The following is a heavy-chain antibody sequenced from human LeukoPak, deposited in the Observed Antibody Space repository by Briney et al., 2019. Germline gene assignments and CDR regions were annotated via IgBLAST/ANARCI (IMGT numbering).Heavy chain of an antibody. CDR1: GYSFPTYW. Sequence: GESLKISCKGSGYSFPTYWIGWVRQMPGKGLEWMGIIYPGDSDTRYSPSSQGQVTISADKSISTAYVQWSSLKASDTAMYYCARLVDYGLGSRYFDYWGQGTLVTVSS. CDR3: ARLVDYGLGSRYFDY. CDR2: IYPGDSDT. D-gene: IGHD3-10*01. J-gene: IGHJ4*02. V-gene: IGHV5-51*01.